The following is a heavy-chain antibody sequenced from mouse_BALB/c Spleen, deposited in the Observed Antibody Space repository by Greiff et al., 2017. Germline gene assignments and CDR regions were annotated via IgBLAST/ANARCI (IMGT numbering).Heavy chain of an antibody. V-gene: IGHV14-1*02. D-gene: IGHD3-1*01. CDR2: IDPENGNT. CDR3: ARSGFAY. J-gene: IGHJ3*01. CDR1: GFNIKDYY. Sequence: VQLQQSGAELVRPGALVKLSCKASGFNIKDYYMHWVKQRPEQGLEWIGWIDPENGNTIYDPKFQGKASITEDTSSNTAYLQLSSLTSEDTAVYYCARSGFAYWGQGTLGTVSA.